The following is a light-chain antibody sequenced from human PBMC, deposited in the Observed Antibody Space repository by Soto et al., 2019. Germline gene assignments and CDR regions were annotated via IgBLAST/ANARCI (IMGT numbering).Light chain of an antibody. J-gene: IGKJ2*02. CDR2: GAS. Sequence: EIVMTQSPATMSVSPGERATLSCRASQSVSSNLAWYQQKPGQAPRLLIYGASTLATGIPARFSGSGSGTEFSLTISNLQSEDFAVYSCQQYISWPGTFGQGTRLDIK. CDR1: QSVSSN. CDR3: QQYISWPGT. V-gene: IGKV3-15*01.